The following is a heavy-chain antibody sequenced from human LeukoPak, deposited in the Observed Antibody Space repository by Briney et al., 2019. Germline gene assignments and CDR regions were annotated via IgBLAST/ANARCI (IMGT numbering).Heavy chain of an antibody. CDR3: AKNHCSSTRCYYNWIDP. V-gene: IGHV3-23*01. Sequence: AGSLRLSCAASGFTFSSYAMSWVRQAPGKGLEWVCGISGSGGSTYYADSVKGRFTISRDNSKNTLYLQMNSLRAVHTAVYYCAKNHCSSTRCYYNWIDPGGQTSLVTVSS. CDR2: ISGSGGST. D-gene: IGHD2-2*01. CDR1: GFTFSSYA. J-gene: IGHJ5*02.